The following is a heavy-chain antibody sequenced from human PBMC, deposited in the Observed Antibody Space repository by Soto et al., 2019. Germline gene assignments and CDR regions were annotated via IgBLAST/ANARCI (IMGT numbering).Heavy chain of an antibody. J-gene: IGHJ4*02. CDR2: IYYSGST. D-gene: IGHD6-13*01. CDR1: GGSISSYY. CDR3: ARGRTYSSSWYTY. V-gene: IGHV4-59*01. Sequence: QVQLQESGPGLVKPSETLSLTCTVSGGSISSYYWSWIRQPPGKGLEWIGYIYYSGSTNYNPSLKRRVTISVDTSKNQFSLKLSSVTAADTAVYYGARGRTYSSSWYTYWGQGTLVTVSS.